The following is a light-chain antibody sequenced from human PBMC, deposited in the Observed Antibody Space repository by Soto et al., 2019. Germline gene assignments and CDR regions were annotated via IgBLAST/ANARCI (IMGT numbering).Light chain of an antibody. J-gene: IGKJ5*01. Sequence: DIPLTQSPSLLSASVGDRVTITCRASHDISTYLACYQQKPWKAPQLMIYEASTLQSGVPSRFSGSGSGTEFTLTISGLLPEDFATYHCQQLNTLPFTFGQGTRL. CDR3: QQLNTLPFT. V-gene: IGKV1-9*01. CDR2: EAS. CDR1: HDISTY.